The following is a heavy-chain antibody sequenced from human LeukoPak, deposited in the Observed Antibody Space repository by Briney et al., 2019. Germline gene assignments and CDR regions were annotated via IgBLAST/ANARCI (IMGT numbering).Heavy chain of an antibody. CDR2: INHSGST. V-gene: IGHV4-34*01. CDR1: GGSFSGYY. J-gene: IGHJ5*02. CDR3: ATEVIAAYNWFDP. D-gene: IGHD6-25*01. Sequence: PSETLSLTCAVYGGSFSGYYWSWIRQPPGKGLEWIGEINHSGSTNYNPSLKSRVTISVDTSKNQFSLKLSSVTAADTAVYYCATEVIAAYNWFDPWGQGTLVTVSS.